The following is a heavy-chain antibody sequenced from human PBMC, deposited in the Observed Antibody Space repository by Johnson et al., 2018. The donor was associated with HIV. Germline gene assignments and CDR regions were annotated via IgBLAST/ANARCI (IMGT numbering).Heavy chain of an antibody. V-gene: IGHV3-23*03. CDR2: IYSGGST. CDR1: GFTFDDYA. J-gene: IGHJ3*02. D-gene: IGHD2-2*01. CDR3: ARVSNPQYCSSTSCSGWDGAFDI. Sequence: VQLVESGGVVVQPGGSLRLSCAASGFTFDDYAMHWVRQAPGKGLEWVAVIYSGGSTYYADSVKGRFTTSRDNSKNTLYLQMNSLRAEDTAVYYCARVSNPQYCSSTSCSGWDGAFDIWGQGTMVTVSS.